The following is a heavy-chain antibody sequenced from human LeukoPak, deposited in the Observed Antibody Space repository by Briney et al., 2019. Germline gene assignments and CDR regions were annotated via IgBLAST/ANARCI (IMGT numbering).Heavy chain of an antibody. CDR2: ISSSGSTI. V-gene: IGHV3-48*03. J-gene: IGHJ4*02. CDR1: GFTFSSYE. Sequence: GGSLRLSCAASGFTFSSYEMNWVRQAPGKGLEWVSYISSSGSTIYYADSVKGRFTISRDNAKNSLYLQMNSLRAEDTAVYYCASQGLLLWFGELLSPPDYWGQGTLVTVSS. D-gene: IGHD3-10*01. CDR3: ASQGLLLWFGELLSPPDY.